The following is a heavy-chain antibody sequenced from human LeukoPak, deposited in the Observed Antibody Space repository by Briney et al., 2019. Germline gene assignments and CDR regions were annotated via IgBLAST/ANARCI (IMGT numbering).Heavy chain of an antibody. Sequence: TGGSLRLSCAASGFTVSSNYMSWVRQAPGKGVEWVSVIYSGGSTYYAASVKGRFTISRDNSKNTLYLQMNSLRAEDTAVYYCARVKTAMVDDAFDIWGQGTMVTVSS. CDR1: GFTVSSNY. D-gene: IGHD5-18*01. V-gene: IGHV3-53*01. CDR3: ARVKTAMVDDAFDI. CDR2: IYSGGST. J-gene: IGHJ3*02.